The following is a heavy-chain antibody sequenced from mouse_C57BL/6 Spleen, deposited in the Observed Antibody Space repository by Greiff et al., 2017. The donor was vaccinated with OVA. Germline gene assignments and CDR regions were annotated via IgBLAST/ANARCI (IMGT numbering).Heavy chain of an antibody. D-gene: IGHD2-4*01. Sequence: VQLQQSGPGLVAPSQSLSITCTVSGFSLTSYAISWVRQPPGKGLEWLGVIWTGGGTHYNSALKSRLSISKDNSKSQVFLKMNSLQTDDTARYYCARRGLRWDAMDYWGQGTSVTVSS. CDR3: ARRGLRWDAMDY. V-gene: IGHV2-9-1*01. CDR1: GFSLTSYA. CDR2: IWTGGGT. J-gene: IGHJ4*01.